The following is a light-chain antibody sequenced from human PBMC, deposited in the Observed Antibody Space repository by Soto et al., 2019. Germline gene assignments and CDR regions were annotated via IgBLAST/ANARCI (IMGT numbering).Light chain of an antibody. CDR2: AAS. CDR1: QGISSY. CDR3: QQYYSYPRT. Sequence: AIRMTQSPSSLSASTGDRVTITCRASQGISSYLAWYQQKPGKAPKLLIYAASTLQSVFPSRFSGSGSGTDFTLTISCLQSEDFATYYCQQYYSYPRTFGQGTKV. J-gene: IGKJ1*01. V-gene: IGKV1-8*01.